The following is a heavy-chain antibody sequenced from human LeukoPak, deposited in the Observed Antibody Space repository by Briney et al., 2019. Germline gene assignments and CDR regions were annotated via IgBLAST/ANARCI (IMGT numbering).Heavy chain of an antibody. J-gene: IGHJ3*02. D-gene: IGHD7-27*01. CDR1: GYTFTSYA. V-gene: IGHV1-3*01. CDR3: ARDSLVWGEGDAFDI. CDR2: INAGNGNT. Sequence: ASVKVSCKASGYTFTSYAMHWVRQAPGQRLEWMGWINAGNGNTKYSQKFQGRVTITRDTSASTAYMELSSLRSEDTAVYYCARDSLVWGEGDAFDIWGQGTMVTVSS.